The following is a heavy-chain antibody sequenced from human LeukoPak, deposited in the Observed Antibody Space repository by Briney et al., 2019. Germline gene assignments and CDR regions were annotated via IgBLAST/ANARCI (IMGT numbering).Heavy chain of an antibody. V-gene: IGHV3-7*01. CDR3: AKDPSRFGELPRVVDY. Sequence: PGGSLRLSCEASGFTFSTYWMSWVRQAPGKGLEWVANIKQDGSEKYYVDSVKGRFTISRDNSKNTLYLQMNSLRAEDTAVYYCAKDPSRFGELPRVVDYWGQGTLVTVSS. J-gene: IGHJ4*02. D-gene: IGHD3-10*01. CDR2: IKQDGSEK. CDR1: GFTFSTYW.